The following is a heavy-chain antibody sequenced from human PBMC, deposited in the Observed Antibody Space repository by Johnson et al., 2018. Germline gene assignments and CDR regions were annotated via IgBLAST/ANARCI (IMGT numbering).Heavy chain of an antibody. CDR1: GFTLSYYD. V-gene: IGHV3-13*04. D-gene: IGHD6-13*01. CDR3: VRSNIALASMDV. Sequence: QLVQSGGGLVQPGGSLRLSCAASGFTLSYYDMHWVRQVTGKGLEWVSAIGSAGDTYYAGSVKGRFNFSRERAKNSLYLQMNSLRGGDTAVYYCVRSNIALASMDVWGKGTTVTVS. J-gene: IGHJ6*03. CDR2: IGSAGDT.